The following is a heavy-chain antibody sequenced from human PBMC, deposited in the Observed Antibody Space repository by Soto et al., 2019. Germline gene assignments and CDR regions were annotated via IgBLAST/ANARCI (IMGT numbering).Heavy chain of an antibody. CDR2: IWYDGSNK. V-gene: IGHV3-33*01. CDR1: GFTFSTYG. J-gene: IGHJ6*02. CDR3: SREKVYYYYYYGMDV. Sequence: PGGSLRLSCAASGFTFSTYGMHWVRQAPGKGLEWVAVIWYDGSNKYYADSVKGRFTISRDNSKNTLYLQMNSLRAEDTAVYYCSREKVYYYYYYGMDVWGQGTTVTVSS.